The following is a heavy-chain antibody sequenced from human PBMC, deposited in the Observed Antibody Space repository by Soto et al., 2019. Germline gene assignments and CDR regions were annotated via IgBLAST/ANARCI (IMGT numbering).Heavy chain of an antibody. V-gene: IGHV5-10-1*01. CDR3: ARSLKGGGYCSSTSCYPQYYFDY. CDR2: IDPSDSYT. Sequence: GESRKISCKGSGYSFTIYWISWVRQMPGKGLEWMGRIDPSDSYTNYSPSFQGHVTISADKSISTAYLQWSSLKASDTAMYYCARSLKGGGYCSSTSCYPQYYFDYWGQGTLVTVSS. J-gene: IGHJ4*02. CDR1: GYSFTIYW. D-gene: IGHD2-2*01.